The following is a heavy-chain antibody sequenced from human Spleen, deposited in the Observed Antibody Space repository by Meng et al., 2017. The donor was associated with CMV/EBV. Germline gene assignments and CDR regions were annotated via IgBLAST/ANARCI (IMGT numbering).Heavy chain of an antibody. CDR1: GGTFSSYT. J-gene: IGHJ4*02. Sequence: SVKVSCKASGGTFSSYTISWVRQAPGQGLEWMGRIIPILGITNYAQKFQGRVTITADKSTSTAYMELSSLRSEDTAVYYCARDRALLWYREPHGFDNWGQGTLVTVSS. CDR3: ARDRALLWYREPHGFDN. D-gene: IGHD3-10*01. CDR2: IIPILGIT. V-gene: IGHV1-69*04.